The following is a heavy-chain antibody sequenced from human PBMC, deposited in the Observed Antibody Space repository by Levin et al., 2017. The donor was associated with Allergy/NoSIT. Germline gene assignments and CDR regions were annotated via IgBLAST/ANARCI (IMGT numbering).Heavy chain of an antibody. Sequence: GESLKISCTASGFTFSDYYMSWIRQAPGKGLQWVSYICSSGGTIYYPDSVKGRFTISRDNARNSLYLQVSSLGAEDTAVYYCAREKAGYYGSGSRFDLWGQGTLVTVSS. CDR2: ICSSGGTI. D-gene: IGHD3-10*01. J-gene: IGHJ4*02. CDR3: AREKAGYYGSGSRFDL. V-gene: IGHV3-11*01. CDR1: GFTFSDYY.